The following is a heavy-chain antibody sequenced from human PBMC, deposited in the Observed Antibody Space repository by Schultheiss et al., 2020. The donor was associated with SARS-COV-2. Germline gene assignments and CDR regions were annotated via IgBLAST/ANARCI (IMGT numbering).Heavy chain of an antibody. CDR2: IYYSGST. J-gene: IGHJ5*02. CDR1: GGSISSGGYY. V-gene: IGHV4-61*08. D-gene: IGHD5-18*01. Sequence: SQTLSLTCNVSGGSISSGGYYWSWIRQPPGKGLEWIGYIYYSGSTNYNPSLKSRVTISVDTSKNQFSLKLSSVTAADTAVYYCARRLDTAMVTSWFDPWGQGTLVTVSS. CDR3: ARRLDTAMVTSWFDP.